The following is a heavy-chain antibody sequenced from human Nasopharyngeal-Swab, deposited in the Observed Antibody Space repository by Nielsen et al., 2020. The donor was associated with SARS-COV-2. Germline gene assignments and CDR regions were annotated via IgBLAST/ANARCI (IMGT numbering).Heavy chain of an antibody. Sequence: SETLSLTCTVSGGSISSSSYYWGWLRQPPGKGQEWIGSIYYSGSTYYNPSLKIRVTISVDTSKNQFSLKLSSVTAADTAVYYCARHGQGITIFGVVSRYGMDVWGQGTTVTVSS. CDR3: ARHGQGITIFGVVSRYGMDV. D-gene: IGHD3-3*01. CDR2: IYYSGST. V-gene: IGHV4-39*01. J-gene: IGHJ6*02. CDR1: GGSISSSSYY.